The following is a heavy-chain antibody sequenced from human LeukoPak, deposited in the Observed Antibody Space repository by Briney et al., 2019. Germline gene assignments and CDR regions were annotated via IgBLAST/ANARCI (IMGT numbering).Heavy chain of an antibody. CDR1: GYTCTSCG. V-gene: IGHV1-18*01. J-gene: IGHJ4*02. CDR3: ARVGRFYDSSGETIYFDY. D-gene: IGHD3-22*01. CDR2: ISAYNGNT. Sequence: ASVKVSCKASGYTCTSCGISWVRQAPGQGLEWMGWISAYNGNTNYAQKLQGRVTMTTDTSTSTAYMELRSLRSDDTAVYYCARVGRFYDSSGETIYFDYWGQGTLVTVSS.